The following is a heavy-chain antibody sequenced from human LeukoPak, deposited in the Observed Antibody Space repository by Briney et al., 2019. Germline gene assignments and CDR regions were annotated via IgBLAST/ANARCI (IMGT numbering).Heavy chain of an antibody. J-gene: IGHJ4*02. D-gene: IGHD3-3*01. CDR3: ARGGMDFWSGYRFDY. CDR2: INSDGSNT. CDR1: GFTFSSYW. V-gene: IGHV3-74*01. Sequence: PGGSLTLSCAASGFTFSSYWMNWVRQAPGKGLVWVSRINSDGSNTKYADSVKGRFTISRDNAKNTLYLQMNSLRGEDTAVYYCARGGMDFWSGYRFDYWGQGTLVTVSS.